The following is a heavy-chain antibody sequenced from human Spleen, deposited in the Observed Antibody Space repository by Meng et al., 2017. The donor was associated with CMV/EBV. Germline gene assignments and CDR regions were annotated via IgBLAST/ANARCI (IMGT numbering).Heavy chain of an antibody. Sequence: YMHWVRQAPGQGLEWMGWINPNSGGTNYAQKFQGRVTMTRDTSISTAYMELSRLRSDDTAVYYCARRYLLGYCSSTSCYIGNNWFDPWGQGTLVTVSS. V-gene: IGHV1-2*02. D-gene: IGHD2-2*02. CDR2: INPNSGGT. CDR1: Y. CDR3: ARRYLLGYCSSTSCYIGNNWFDP. J-gene: IGHJ5*02.